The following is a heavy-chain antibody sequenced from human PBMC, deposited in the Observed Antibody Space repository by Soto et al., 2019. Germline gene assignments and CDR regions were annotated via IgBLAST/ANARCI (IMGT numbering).Heavy chain of an antibody. CDR1: GFTFSSYG. D-gene: IGHD6-13*01. CDR2: ASSGGGST. V-gene: IGHV3-23*01. CDR3: AKVRISAAQALDC. J-gene: IGHJ4*02. Sequence: EVQLLESGGGLVQPGGSLRLSCAASGFTFSSYGMSWVRQAPGKGLEWVSTASSGGGSTYYAGSVEGRFVISRDNSKNTLYLPMTSLRAEYTAVYFCAKVRISAAQALDCWGQGTLVTVSS.